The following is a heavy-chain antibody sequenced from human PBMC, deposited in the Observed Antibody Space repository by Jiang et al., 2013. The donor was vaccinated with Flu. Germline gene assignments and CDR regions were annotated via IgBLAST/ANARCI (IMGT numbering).Heavy chain of an antibody. CDR1: GGSISSGGYY. J-gene: IGHJ4*02. CDR3: ARSLYCGGDCYPSPPDY. Sequence: GLVKPSQTLSLTCTVSGGSISSGGYYWSWIRQHPGKGLEWIGYIYYSGSTYYNPSLKSRVTISVDTSKNQFSLKLSSVTAADTAVYYCARSLYCGGDCYPSPPDYWGQGPWSPSPQ. CDR2: IYYSGST. V-gene: IGHV4-31*03. D-gene: IGHD2-21*01.